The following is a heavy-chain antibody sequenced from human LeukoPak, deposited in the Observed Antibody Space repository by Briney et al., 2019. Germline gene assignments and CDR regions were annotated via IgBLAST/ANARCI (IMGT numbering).Heavy chain of an antibody. V-gene: IGHV3-33*01. CDR3: ARVNYYDSSGYPGGRAFDI. J-gene: IGHJ3*02. D-gene: IGHD3-22*01. CDR2: IWYDGSNK. Sequence: GGSLRLSCAASGFTFSSYGMHWVRQAPRKGLEWAAVIWYDGSNKYYADSVKGRFTISRDNSKNTLYLQMNSLRAEDTAVYYCARVNYYDSSGYPGGRAFDIWGQGTMVTVSS. CDR1: GFTFSSYG.